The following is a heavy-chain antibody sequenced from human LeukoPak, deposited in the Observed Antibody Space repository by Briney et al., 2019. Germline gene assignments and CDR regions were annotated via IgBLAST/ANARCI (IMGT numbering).Heavy chain of an antibody. CDR1: GFTFSSYA. Sequence: PGGSLRLSCAASGFTFSSYAIHWVRQAPGKGLEYVSAISSNGGSTFYANSVKGRFIVSRDNSKNTLYLQMGSLRAEDPAVYYCARRAPGFSSGWLDYWGQGTLVTVSS. CDR2: ISSNGGST. D-gene: IGHD6-19*01. J-gene: IGHJ4*02. V-gene: IGHV3-64*01. CDR3: ARRAPGFSSGWLDY.